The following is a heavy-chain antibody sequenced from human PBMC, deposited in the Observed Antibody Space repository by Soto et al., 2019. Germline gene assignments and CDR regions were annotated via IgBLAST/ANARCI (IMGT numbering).Heavy chain of an antibody. J-gene: IGHJ5*02. CDR2: IYTSGST. Sequence: PSQTLSLTCTVSAGSISSYYWSWSRQPAGKGLEWIGRIYTSGSTNYNPSLKSRVTMSVDTSKNQFSLKLSSVTAADTAVYYCARGHTRGYSYGRDWFDPWGQGTLVTVSS. V-gene: IGHV4-4*07. CDR1: AGSISSYY. CDR3: ARGHTRGYSYGRDWFDP. D-gene: IGHD5-18*01.